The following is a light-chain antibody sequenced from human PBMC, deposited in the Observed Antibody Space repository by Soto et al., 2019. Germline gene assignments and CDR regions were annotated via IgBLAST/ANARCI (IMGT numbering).Light chain of an antibody. V-gene: IGKV3-20*01. J-gene: IGKJ1*01. CDR3: QEHGSSPSWT. CDR1: QSVSSTQ. CDR2: GAS. Sequence: EIVLTQSPGTLSLSPGERATLSCRASQSVSSTQLAWYRQKPGQAPRLLIYGASSRATGIPDRFSGSGSGTDFTLTISRLEPEDFAVYYCQEHGSSPSWTFGQGTKVDIK.